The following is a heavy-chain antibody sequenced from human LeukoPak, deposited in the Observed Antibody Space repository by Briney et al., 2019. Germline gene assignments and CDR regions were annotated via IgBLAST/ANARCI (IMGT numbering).Heavy chain of an antibody. CDR1: GFTFSSYW. CDR3: ARFQAYYDTFGGVIVPLFDY. J-gene: IGHJ4*02. V-gene: IGHV3-7*01. CDR2: IKQDGSEK. D-gene: IGHD3-16*02. Sequence: GGSLRLSCAASGFTFSSYWMSWVRQAPGKGLEWVANIKQDGSEKYYVDSVKGRFTISRDNAKNSLYLQMNSLRAEDTAVYYCARFQAYYDTFGGVIVPLFDYWGQGTLVTVSS.